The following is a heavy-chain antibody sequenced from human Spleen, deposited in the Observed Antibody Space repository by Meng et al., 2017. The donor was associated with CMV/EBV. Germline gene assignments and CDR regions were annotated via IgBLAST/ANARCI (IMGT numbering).Heavy chain of an antibody. V-gene: IGHV4-34*01. CDR3: AKDSRWGYSRPRTTLYFDY. CDR1: GKN. D-gene: IGHD6-13*01. Sequence: GKNGSWIQRHREKGEEGIGEMKHEKSNNYNTTLKSRVNISADTSKNQFSRKLRSLSAADTAVYYCAKDSRWGYSRPRTTLYFDYWGQGTLVTVSS. J-gene: IGHJ4*02. CDR2: MKHEKSN.